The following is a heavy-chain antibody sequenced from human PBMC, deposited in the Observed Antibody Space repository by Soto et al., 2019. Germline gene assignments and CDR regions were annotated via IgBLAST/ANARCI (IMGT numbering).Heavy chain of an antibody. D-gene: IGHD2-2*01. V-gene: IGHV3-74*01. J-gene: IGHJ4*02. CDR3: ARRARPLGAHAAIHY. Sequence: GGSLRLSCAASGFTFSSYWMHWVRQAPGKGLVWVSRINSEGSSTSYADSVKGRFTISRDNAKNTLYLQMNSLRAEDTAVYYCARRARPLGAHAAIHYWGQGTLVTVSS. CDR1: GFTFSSYW. CDR2: INSEGSST.